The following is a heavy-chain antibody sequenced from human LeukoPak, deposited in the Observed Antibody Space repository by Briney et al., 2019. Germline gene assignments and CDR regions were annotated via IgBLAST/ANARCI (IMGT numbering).Heavy chain of an antibody. Sequence: SETLSLTCTVSGGSISSGGYYWSWIRQHPEKGLEWIEYIYYSGSTYYNPSLKSRVTISVDTSKNQFSLKLSSVTAADTAVYYCARDESSGHFDYWGQGALVTVSS. V-gene: IGHV4-31*03. D-gene: IGHD5-12*01. J-gene: IGHJ4*02. CDR2: IYYSGST. CDR3: ARDESSGHFDY. CDR1: GGSISSGGYY.